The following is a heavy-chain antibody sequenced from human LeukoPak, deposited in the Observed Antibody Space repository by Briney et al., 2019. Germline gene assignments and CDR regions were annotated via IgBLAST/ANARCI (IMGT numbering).Heavy chain of an antibody. J-gene: IGHJ6*03. Sequence: GGSLRLSCVASGFTFTTYAMGWVRQVPGKGLEWVSSVSESGGSTYYADSVKGRFTISRDNSKNTLYLQMNSLRAEDTAVYYCANEEDDFWSGSPYYYYYYMDVWGKGTTVTVSS. CDR1: GFTFTTYA. CDR2: VSESGGST. V-gene: IGHV3-23*01. CDR3: ANEEDDFWSGSPYYYYYYMDV. D-gene: IGHD3-3*01.